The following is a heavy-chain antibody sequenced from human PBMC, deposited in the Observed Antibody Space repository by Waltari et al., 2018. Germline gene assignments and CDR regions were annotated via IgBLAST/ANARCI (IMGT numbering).Heavy chain of an antibody. CDR2: ISQITGDT. CDR1: NGSLNNHY. V-gene: IGHV4-59*11. J-gene: IGHJ5*01. CDR3: AREGSLYSSTGGWIGP. D-gene: IGHD2-2*01. Sequence: QVHLKESGPGLVKPSETLSLTCTVSNGSLNNHYLGWIRQPPGKRMEWIGCISQITGDTNYHPSLESRVIISSDISKNQFSLKLTSVTAADTAIYYCAREGSLYSSTGGWIGPWGQGMLVTVSS.